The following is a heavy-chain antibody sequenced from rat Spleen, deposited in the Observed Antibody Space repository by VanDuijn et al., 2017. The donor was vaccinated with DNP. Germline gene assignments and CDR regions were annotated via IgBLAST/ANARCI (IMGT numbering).Heavy chain of an antibody. CDR2: IGSPAYAP. J-gene: IGHJ2*01. CDR3: VRWNSGHFDY. Sequence: EVQLVESGGGLVQPGRSLKLSCAASGFTFSAYYMAWVRQVPAKGLEWVAYIGSPAYAPYYADSVKGRFTISRDNAKSTLYLQMNTLRSEDMATYYCVRWNSGHFDYWGQGVMVTVSS. CDR1: GFTFSAYY. V-gene: IGHV5-22*01. D-gene: IGHD4-3*01.